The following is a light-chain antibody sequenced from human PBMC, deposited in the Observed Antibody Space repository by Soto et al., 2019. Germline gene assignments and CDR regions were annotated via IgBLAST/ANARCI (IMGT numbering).Light chain of an antibody. Sequence: DIQMTQSPSSLSASVGDRVTITCQASRNINNYLNWYQQKPGRAPKLLIYDASNLEAGVPSRFRGSGSGTEFTLTISSLQPDDFATYYCQQYNSYSGTFGQGTKVDIK. V-gene: IGKV1-33*01. CDR2: DAS. CDR3: QQYNSYSGT. CDR1: RNINNY. J-gene: IGKJ1*01.